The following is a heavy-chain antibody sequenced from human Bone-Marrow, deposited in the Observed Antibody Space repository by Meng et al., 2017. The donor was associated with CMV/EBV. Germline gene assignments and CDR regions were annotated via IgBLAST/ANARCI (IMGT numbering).Heavy chain of an antibody. CDR2: IIPVLDR. J-gene: IGHJ4*02. D-gene: IGHD6-6*01. V-gene: IGHV1-69*10. CDR1: GVTLSSSA. CDR3: ARSPVGARHYFDH. Sequence: SVKVSCKVSGVTLSSSAISWLRQAPGQGLEWMGWIIPVLDRVKSRVTITADKFKSTAYMELSSLKSDDTAGYFCARSPVGARHYFDHWGQGTLVTVSS.